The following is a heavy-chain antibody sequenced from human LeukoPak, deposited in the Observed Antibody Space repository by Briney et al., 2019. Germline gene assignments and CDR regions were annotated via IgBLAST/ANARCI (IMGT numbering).Heavy chain of an antibody. V-gene: IGHV3-48*03. Sequence: PGGSLRLSCAASGFPVNKYEMHWVRQAPGKGLEWVSSIDAGATSTNYADSVWGRFTLSRDNTQNSVHLQMNSLRDEATAVYYCVRGRLLRSTKYFDYWGQGALVTVSS. CDR3: VRGRLLRSTKYFDY. D-gene: IGHD2-21*02. J-gene: IGHJ4*02. CDR1: GFPVNKYE. CDR2: IDAGATST.